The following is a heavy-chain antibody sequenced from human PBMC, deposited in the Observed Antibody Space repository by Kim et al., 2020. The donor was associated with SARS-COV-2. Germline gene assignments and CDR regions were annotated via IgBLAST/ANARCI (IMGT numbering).Heavy chain of an antibody. D-gene: IGHD2-21*01. J-gene: IGHJ4*02. CDR2: IDGRGSRT. V-gene: IGHV3-23*01. CDR3: ARGRGDWATANYLDC. CDR1: GFAFSTYA. Sequence: GGSLRLSCAASGFAFSTYAMTWVRQAPGKGLEWVSAIDGRGSRTYYADSVRGRFTISRDNSKDTLYLQMENLGAEDTALYYCARGRGDWATANYLDCWGQGTLVTVS.